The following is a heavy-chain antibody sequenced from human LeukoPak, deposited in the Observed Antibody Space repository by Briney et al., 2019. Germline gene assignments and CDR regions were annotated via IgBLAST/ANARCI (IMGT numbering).Heavy chain of an antibody. Sequence: ETLSLTCTVSGGSIGTTNYYWGWLRQPPGKGLEWIGSIYYSETTYDNPSLESRVTISIETSKNQFSLKLSSVTAADTAVYYCARQRADYFYYYVDVWGKGTTVTVS. J-gene: IGHJ6*03. CDR3: ARQRADYFYYYVDV. CDR1: GGSIGTTNYY. CDR2: IYYSETT. D-gene: IGHD3-9*01. V-gene: IGHV4-39*01.